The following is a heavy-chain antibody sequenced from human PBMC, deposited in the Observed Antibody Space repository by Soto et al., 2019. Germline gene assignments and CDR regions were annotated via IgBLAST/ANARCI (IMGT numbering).Heavy chain of an antibody. D-gene: IGHD3-16*01. J-gene: IGHJ4*02. Sequence: QVQLVESGGGVVQPGRSLRLSCAASGFTFSSYGMHWVRQAPGKGLEWVAVIWYDGSNKYYADSVKGRFTISRDNSKNTLYRQRNSLRAEDTAGYYCARDGRRLGGFDYWGQGTLVTVSS. CDR1: GFTFSSYG. CDR2: IWYDGSNK. V-gene: IGHV3-33*01. CDR3: ARDGRRLGGFDY.